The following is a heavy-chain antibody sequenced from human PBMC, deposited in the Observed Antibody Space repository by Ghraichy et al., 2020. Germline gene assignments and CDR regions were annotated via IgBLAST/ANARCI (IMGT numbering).Heavy chain of an antibody. CDR1: GFTFSSYS. CDR3: AGFQYGSGSGLAY. Sequence: GGSLRLSCAASGFTFSSYSMNWVRQAPGKGLEWVSYISSSSSTIYYADSVKGRFTISRDNAKNSLYLQMNSLRDEDTAVYYCAGFQYGSGSGLAYWGQGTLVTVSS. V-gene: IGHV3-48*02. J-gene: IGHJ4*02. CDR2: ISSSSSTI. D-gene: IGHD3-10*01.